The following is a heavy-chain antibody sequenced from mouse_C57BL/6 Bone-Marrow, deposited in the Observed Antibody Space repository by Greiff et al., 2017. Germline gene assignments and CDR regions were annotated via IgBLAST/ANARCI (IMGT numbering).Heavy chain of an antibody. V-gene: IGHV5-4*03. Sequence: EVKLVESGGGLVKPGGSLKLSCAASGFTFSSYAMSWVRQTPEKRLEWVATISDGGSYTYYPDNVKGRFTISRDNAKNNLYLQMSHLKSEDTAMYYCARGSYDRDDWGQGTTLTVSS. J-gene: IGHJ2*01. CDR1: GFTFSSYA. CDR2: ISDGGSYT. D-gene: IGHD2-3*01. CDR3: ARGSYDRDD.